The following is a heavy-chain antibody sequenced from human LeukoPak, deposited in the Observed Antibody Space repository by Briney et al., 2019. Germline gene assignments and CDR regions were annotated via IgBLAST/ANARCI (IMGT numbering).Heavy chain of an antibody. Sequence: PGGSLRLSCAASGFTFSSYSMNWVRQAPGKGLEWVSSISSSSYIYYADSVKGRFTISRDNAKNSLYLQMNSLRAEDTAVYYCGRFVVYGDYVDYWGQGTLVTVSS. D-gene: IGHD4-17*01. CDR1: GFTFSSYS. CDR2: ISSSSYI. V-gene: IGHV3-21*01. CDR3: GRFVVYGDYVDY. J-gene: IGHJ4*02.